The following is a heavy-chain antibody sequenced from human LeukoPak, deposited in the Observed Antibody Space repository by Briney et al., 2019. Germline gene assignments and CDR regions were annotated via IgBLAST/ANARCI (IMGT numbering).Heavy chain of an antibody. CDR2: IFPSGGEI. V-gene: IGHV3-23*01. CDR1: GFTFGSYN. Sequence: SGGSLRLSCAASGFTFGSYNMNWVRQAPGKGLEWVSSIFPSGGEIHYADSVRGRFTISRDNSKSTLSLQMNSLRAEDTAIYYCATYRQVLLPFESWGQGTLVTVSP. CDR3: ATYRQVLLPFES. D-gene: IGHD2-8*02. J-gene: IGHJ4*02.